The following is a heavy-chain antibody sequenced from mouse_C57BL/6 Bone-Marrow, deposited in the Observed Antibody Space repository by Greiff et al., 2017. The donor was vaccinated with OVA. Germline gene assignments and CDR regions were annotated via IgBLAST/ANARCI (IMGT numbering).Heavy chain of an antibody. CDR1: GYTFTDYY. V-gene: IGHV1-75*01. J-gene: IGHJ2*01. CDR2: IFPGSGST. CDR3: APNYYGSSYFDY. Sequence: VKLLESGPELVKPGASVKISCKASGYTFTDYYINWVKQRPGQGLEWIGWIFPGSGSTYYNEKFKGKATLTVDKSSSTAYMLLSSLTSEDSAVYLCAPNYYGSSYFDYWGQGTTLTVSS. D-gene: IGHD1-1*01.